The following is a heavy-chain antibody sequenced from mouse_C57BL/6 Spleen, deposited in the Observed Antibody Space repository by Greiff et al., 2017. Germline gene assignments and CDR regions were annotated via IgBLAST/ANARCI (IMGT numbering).Heavy chain of an antibody. CDR2: IYPGSGNT. CDR3: ARDSGYDYYAMDY. CDR1: GYTFTDYY. J-gene: IGHJ4*01. V-gene: IGHV1-76*01. Sequence: VQLQQSGAELVRPGASVKLSCKASGYTFTDYYINWVKQRPGQGLEWIARIYPGSGNTYYNEKFKGKATLTAEKSSSTAYMQLSSLTSEDSAVYFCARDSGYDYYAMDYWGQGTSVTVSS. D-gene: IGHD3-2*02.